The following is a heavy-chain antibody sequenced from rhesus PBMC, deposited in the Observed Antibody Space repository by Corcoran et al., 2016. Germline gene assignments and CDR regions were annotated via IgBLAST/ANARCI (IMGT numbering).Heavy chain of an antibody. CDR2: IYGSGGSP. CDR3: ARIASSWSNFDY. CDR1: GGSISSSNW. D-gene: IGHD6-13*01. Sequence: QVQLQESGPAVVKPSETLSLTCAVSGGSISSSNWWSWIRQSPGKGLEWIGGIYGSGGSPEYNPSLKSRVTISIDTSKNQFSLKLSSVTAADTAVYYCARIASSWSNFDYWGQGVLVTVSS. J-gene: IGHJ4*01. V-gene: IGHV4-93*02.